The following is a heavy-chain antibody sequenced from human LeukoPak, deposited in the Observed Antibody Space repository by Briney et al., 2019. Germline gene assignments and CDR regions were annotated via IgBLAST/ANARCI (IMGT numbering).Heavy chain of an antibody. CDR2: INSGGSGT. Sequence: GGSLRLSCAASGFNFASNWMHWVRQTPGKGLMWVSRINSGGSGTSYADSVEGRFTISRDNSKNTLYLQMTTLRAEDTAVYYCARDADTSEFFSWLDLWGQGTLVTVSS. CDR3: ARDADTSEFFSWLDL. J-gene: IGHJ5*02. D-gene: IGHD3-22*01. CDR1: GFNFASNW. V-gene: IGHV3-74*01.